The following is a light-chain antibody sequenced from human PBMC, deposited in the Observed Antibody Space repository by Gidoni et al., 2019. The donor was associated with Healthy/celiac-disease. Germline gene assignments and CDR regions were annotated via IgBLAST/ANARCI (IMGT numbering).Light chain of an antibody. CDR3: QQSDSTPQVT. CDR2: AAS. Sequence: DIQMTQSPSSLSASVGDRVTITCRASQSICSYLNWYQQKPGKAPKLLIYAASSLQSGVPSRFSGSGSGTDFTLTISSLQPEDFATYYCQQSDSTPQVTFGQXTKVEIK. J-gene: IGKJ1*01. V-gene: IGKV1-39*01. CDR1: QSICSY.